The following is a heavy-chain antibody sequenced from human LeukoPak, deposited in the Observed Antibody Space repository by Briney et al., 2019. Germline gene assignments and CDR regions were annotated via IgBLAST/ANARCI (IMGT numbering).Heavy chain of an antibody. Sequence: ASVKVSCKASGYTFSSYYMHWVRQAPGQGLEWMGIINPTGGSTNYAQKFQGRVTMTRDTSTSTVYMELSSLRSDDTAVYYCARASYCGGGCYYYFDYWGQGTLVTVSS. V-gene: IGHV1-46*01. CDR2: INPTGGST. CDR1: GYTFSSYY. CDR3: ARASYCGGGCYYYFDY. D-gene: IGHD2-21*02. J-gene: IGHJ4*02.